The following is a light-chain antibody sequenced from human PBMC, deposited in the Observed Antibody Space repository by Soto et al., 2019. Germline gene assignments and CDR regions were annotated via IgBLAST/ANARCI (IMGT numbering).Light chain of an antibody. J-gene: IGKJ1*01. V-gene: IGKV1-5*01. CDR2: DVS. CDR3: QQYDYSRT. CDR1: QSVINY. Sequence: DIQMTQSPSSLSASVGDRVTITCRASQSVINYLHWYQQKPGKAPQLLMFDVSNLESGVPSRFSGSGSGTEFTLTISSLHSDDFATYYCQQYDYSRTFGQGTKV.